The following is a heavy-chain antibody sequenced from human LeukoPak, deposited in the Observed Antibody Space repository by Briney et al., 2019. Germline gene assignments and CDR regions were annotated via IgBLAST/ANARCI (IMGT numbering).Heavy chain of an antibody. CDR2: IYYSGST. V-gene: IGHV4-59*12. CDR3: ARGKEDGRPNDY. Sequence: SETLSLTCTVSGGSISSYYWSWIRQPPGKGLEWIGYIYYSGSTNYNPSLKSRVTISVDTSKNQFSLKLSSVTAADTAVYYCARGKEDGRPNDYWGQGTLVTVSS. CDR1: GGSISSYY. J-gene: IGHJ4*02.